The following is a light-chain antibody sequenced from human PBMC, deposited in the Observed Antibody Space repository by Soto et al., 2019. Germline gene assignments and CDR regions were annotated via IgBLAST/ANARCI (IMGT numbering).Light chain of an antibody. Sequence: AIQLTQSPSSLSASVGDRVTITCRASQGISSALARYQQKPGKAPKLLIYDASSLESGVPSRFSGSGSGTDFTLTISSLQPEDFATYYCQQFNNYPFTFGPGTKVDIK. V-gene: IGKV1D-13*01. CDR3: QQFNNYPFT. J-gene: IGKJ3*01. CDR1: QGISSA. CDR2: DAS.